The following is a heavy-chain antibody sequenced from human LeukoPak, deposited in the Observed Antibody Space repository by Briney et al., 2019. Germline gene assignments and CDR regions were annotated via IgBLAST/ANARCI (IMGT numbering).Heavy chain of an antibody. CDR1: GYTFTIYY. CDR3: ALGKNFGYHYFDF. V-gene: IGHV1-46*01. Sequence: GASVKVSCKASGYTFTIYYIHWVRQAPGQGLEWMGLINPSGGSTNYAQKFQGRVTMTRDTSTSTVYMELSSLRPEDTAVYYCALGKNFGYHYFDFWGQGALVTVSS. D-gene: IGHD2-2*03. J-gene: IGHJ4*02. CDR2: INPSGGST.